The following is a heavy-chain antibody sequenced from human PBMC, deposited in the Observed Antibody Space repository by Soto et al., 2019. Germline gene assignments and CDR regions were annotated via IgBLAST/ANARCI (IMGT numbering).Heavy chain of an antibody. D-gene: IGHD3-9*01. J-gene: IGHJ4*02. CDR2: ISAYNGNT. CDR1: GYTFTSYS. CDR3: ARDLRRITIFRPHAVFDY. V-gene: IGHV1-18*01. Sequence: ASVKVSCKASGYTFTSYSISWVRQAPGQGLEWMGWISAYNGNTNYAQKLQGRVTMTTDTSTSTAYMELRSLRSDDTAVYYCARDLRRITIFRPHAVFDYWGQGTLVTVSS.